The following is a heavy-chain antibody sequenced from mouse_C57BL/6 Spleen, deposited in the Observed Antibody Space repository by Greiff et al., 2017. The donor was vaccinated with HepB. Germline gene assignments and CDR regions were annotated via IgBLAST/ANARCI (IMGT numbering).Heavy chain of an antibody. CDR1: GFTFTDYY. CDR3: ARYQIYDGYCDAMDY. V-gene: IGHV7-3*01. D-gene: IGHD2-3*01. CDR2: IRNKANGYTT. J-gene: IGHJ4*01. Sequence: EVHLVESGGGLVQPGGSLSLSCAASGFTFTDYYMSWVRQPPGKALEWLGFIRNKANGYTTEYSASVKGRFTISRDNSQSILYLQMNALRAEDSATYYCARYQIYDGYCDAMDYWGQGTSVTVSS.